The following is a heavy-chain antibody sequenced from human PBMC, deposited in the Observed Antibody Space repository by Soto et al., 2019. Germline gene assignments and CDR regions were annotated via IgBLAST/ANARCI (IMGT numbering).Heavy chain of an antibody. Sequence: EVQLVESGGGLVQPGGSLRLSCAASGFTFSSYEMNWVRQAPGKGLEWVSYISSSDSTIYYADSVKGRFTISRDNAKNSLSLQMNSLRAEDTAVYYCARESPSDIYWGGGDTYFDYWGQGTLITVSS. J-gene: IGHJ4*02. D-gene: IGHD3-9*01. CDR1: GFTFSSYE. CDR2: ISSSDSTI. V-gene: IGHV3-48*03. CDR3: ARESPSDIYWGGGDTYFDY.